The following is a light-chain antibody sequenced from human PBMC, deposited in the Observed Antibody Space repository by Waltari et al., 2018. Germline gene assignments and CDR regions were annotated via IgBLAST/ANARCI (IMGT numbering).Light chain of an antibody. V-gene: IGKV1-5*03. J-gene: IGKJ3*01. CDR2: KAS. CDR1: QSISVW. CDR3: QQYNTFPFT. Sequence: DIQMTQSPSTLSASVGDRVTITSRASQSISVWLAWYQQKPGKAPKLLIYKASSLESGVPSRFSGSGSGTEFTLTISSLQPDDFATYYCQQYNTFPFTFGPGTKVDIK.